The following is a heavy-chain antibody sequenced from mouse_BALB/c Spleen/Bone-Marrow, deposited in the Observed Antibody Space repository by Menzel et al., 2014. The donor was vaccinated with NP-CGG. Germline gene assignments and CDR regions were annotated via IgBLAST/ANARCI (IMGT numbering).Heavy chain of an antibody. CDR2: IKPSNGGN. D-gene: IGHD5-1*01. CDR3: TRLPH. Sequence: QSGAELVKPGVSVKLSCKAYGYTFSSYYMYGVKKSPGQGLEWIGEIKPSNGGNNFNEKFKSRDTLTVAKSSSTAYIQLSSLTSEDSAVYYCTRLPHWGQRTSVTVSS. J-gene: IGHJ4*01. V-gene: IGHV1S81*02. CDR1: GYTFSSYY.